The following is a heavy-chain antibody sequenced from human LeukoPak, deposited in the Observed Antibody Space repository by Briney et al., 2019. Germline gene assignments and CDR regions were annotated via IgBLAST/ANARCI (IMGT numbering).Heavy chain of an antibody. D-gene: IGHD5-24*01. V-gene: IGHV3-7*01. Sequence: PGGSLRLSCVGSGFTFSDYWMSRVRQAPGKGLEWVANIKQDGSEKDYVDALKGRFTISRDNAKNSLYLQMNSLRAEDTAVYYCARWLELMRNFDWWGQGTLVTVSS. CDR1: GFTFSDYW. CDR3: ARWLELMRNFDW. CDR2: IKQDGSEK. J-gene: IGHJ4*02.